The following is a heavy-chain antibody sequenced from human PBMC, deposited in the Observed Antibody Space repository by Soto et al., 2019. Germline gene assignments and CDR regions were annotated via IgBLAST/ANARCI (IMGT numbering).Heavy chain of an antibody. CDR3: AKEPGADYYYYMDV. CDR1: GFTFSSYA. CDR2: ISGSGGST. Sequence: EVQLLESGGGLVQPGGSLRLSCAASGFTFSSYAMSWVRQAPGKALEWVSAISGSGGSTYYADSVKGRFTISRDTSKNTLYLQMDSLRAEDTAVYYWAKEPGADYYYYMDVWGKGTTVTVSS. J-gene: IGHJ6*03. V-gene: IGHV3-23*01. D-gene: IGHD7-27*01.